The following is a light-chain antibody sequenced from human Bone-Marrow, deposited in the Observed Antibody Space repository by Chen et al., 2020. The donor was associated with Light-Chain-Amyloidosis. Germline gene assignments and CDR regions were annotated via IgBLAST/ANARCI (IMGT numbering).Light chain of an antibody. V-gene: IGKV4-1*01. CDR2: WAS. J-gene: IGKJ5*01. Sequence: DIVMTQSPDPLAVSLGERATINCKSSQSVLYSSNNKNYLAWYQQKPGQPTELLIYWASPWESGIPNRFGGSGSGTDFTLGISSLQADDLEGYYCHEYYRTPIAYGQGTRLESK. CDR1: QSVLYSSNNKNY. CDR3: HEYYRTPIA.